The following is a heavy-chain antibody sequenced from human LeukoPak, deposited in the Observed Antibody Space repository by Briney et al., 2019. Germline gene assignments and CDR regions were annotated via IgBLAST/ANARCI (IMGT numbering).Heavy chain of an antibody. CDR2: IKQDESEK. CDR3: ARALDSSSSRYQAFEE. V-gene: IGHV3-7*01. D-gene: IGHD2-2*01. J-gene: IGHJ4*02. Sequence: GGSLRLSCSASGFTFSNYWMSWVRQAPGKGLEWVANIKQDESEKYYVDSVKGRFTISRDNAKSSLYLQMNSLRAEDTAVYYCARALDSSSSRYQAFEEWGQGTLDTVSS. CDR1: GFTFSNYW.